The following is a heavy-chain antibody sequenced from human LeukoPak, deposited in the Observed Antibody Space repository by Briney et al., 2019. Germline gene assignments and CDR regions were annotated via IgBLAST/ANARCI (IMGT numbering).Heavy chain of an antibody. CDR1: GYTFIDYY. D-gene: IGHD3-3*02. V-gene: IGHV1-2*02. J-gene: IGHJ4*02. CDR2: INPNSGDT. CDR3: ASISHVWSGYYTENFDY. Sequence: ASVKVSCKASGYTFIDYYIHWVRQAPGQGLEWMGWINPNSGDTNYAQKFQGRVSMTWDTSISTAYMELSRLRSDDTAVYYCASISHVWSGYYTENFDYWGQGTLVTVSS.